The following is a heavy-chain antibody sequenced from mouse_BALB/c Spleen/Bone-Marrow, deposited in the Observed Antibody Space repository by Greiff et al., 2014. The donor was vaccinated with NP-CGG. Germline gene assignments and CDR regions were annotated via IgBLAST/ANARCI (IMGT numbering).Heavy chain of an antibody. V-gene: IGHV1S81*02. CDR2: INPCNGGT. CDR3: TRERTWDNDY. Sequence: QVQLQQSGAELVKPGASVKLSCKASGYSFTSYYMYWVKQSPGQGLEWIGEINPCNGGTNFNEKFKSRATLAVDTSSSTAYMQLSSLTSEDSSVYDCTRERTWDNDYWGQGTTLTVSS. J-gene: IGHJ2*01. D-gene: IGHD4-1*01. CDR1: GYSFTSYY.